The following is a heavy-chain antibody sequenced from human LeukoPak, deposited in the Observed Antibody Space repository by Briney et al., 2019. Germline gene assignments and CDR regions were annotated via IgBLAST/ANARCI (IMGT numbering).Heavy chain of an antibody. CDR1: GVSISGYY. Sequence: PSETLSLTCTVSGVSISGYYWSWIRQPAGEGLEWIGQIYTSGTTYYNPSLKSRVTMSVDTSKNQFSLKLSSVTAADTAVYYCVRGGSKAAATFDFWGQGTLVTVSS. D-gene: IGHD2-2*01. J-gene: IGHJ4*02. V-gene: IGHV4-4*07. CDR2: IYTSGTT. CDR3: VRGGSKAAATFDF.